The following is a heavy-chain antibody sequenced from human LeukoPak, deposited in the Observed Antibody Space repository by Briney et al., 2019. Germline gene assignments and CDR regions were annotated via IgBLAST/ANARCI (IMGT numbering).Heavy chain of an antibody. Sequence: GASEKVSCKASGYTFTSYGISWVRQAPGQGLEWMGWISAYNGNTNYAQKLQGRVTMTTDTSTSTAYMELRSLRSDDTAVYYCARHCSGGSCSVGYYGMDVWGQGTTVTVSS. CDR2: ISAYNGNT. V-gene: IGHV1-18*01. J-gene: IGHJ6*02. D-gene: IGHD2-15*01. CDR1: GYTFTSYG. CDR3: ARHCSGGSCSVGYYGMDV.